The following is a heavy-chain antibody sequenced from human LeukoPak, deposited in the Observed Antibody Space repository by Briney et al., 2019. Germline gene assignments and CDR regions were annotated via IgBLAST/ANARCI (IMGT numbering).Heavy chain of an antibody. CDR2: LRGSGHTT. Sequence: GGSLRLSCAASGFTFSSYAMSWVRQAPGQGLELVSALRGSGHTTYYADSVKGRFIISRDNSKNTLYLQMNSLRAEDTAVYYCAKVIGFYDGYPYFDYRGQGTLVTVSS. J-gene: IGHJ4*02. CDR1: GFTFSSYA. D-gene: IGHD5-18*01. V-gene: IGHV3-23*01. CDR3: AKVIGFYDGYPYFDY.